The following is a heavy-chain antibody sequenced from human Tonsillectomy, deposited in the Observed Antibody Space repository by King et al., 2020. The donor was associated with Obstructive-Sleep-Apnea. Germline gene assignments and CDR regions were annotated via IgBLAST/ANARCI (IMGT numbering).Heavy chain of an antibody. J-gene: IGHJ6*02. D-gene: IGHD6-19*01. CDR1: GDSVSSNNAA. V-gene: IGHV6-1*01. CDR2: TYYRSKWYN. CDR3: AGEGGKQWLVGYKYYGMDV. Sequence: VQLQQSGPGLVKPSQTLSLTCAISGDSVSSNNAAWNWIRQSPSRGLEWLGRTYYRSKWYNNYAVSVKSRITINPETSKNQFSLQLNSVTPEDTAVYYCAGEGGKQWLVGYKYYGMDVWGQGTTVTVSS.